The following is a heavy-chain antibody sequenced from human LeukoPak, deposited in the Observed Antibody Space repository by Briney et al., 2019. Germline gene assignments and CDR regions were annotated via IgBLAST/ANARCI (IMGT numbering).Heavy chain of an antibody. CDR3: ARTGYSSGWYPFDY. V-gene: IGHV4-4*07. CDR2: IYSSGST. Sequence: PSETLSLTCTVSGGSISSYYWNWIRQPAGKGLEWIGHIYSSGSTNYNPSLRSRVTMPVDTSKNHFSLKLRSVTAADTAVYYCARTGYSSGWYPFDYWGQGTLVTVSS. D-gene: IGHD6-19*01. J-gene: IGHJ4*02. CDR1: GGSISSYY.